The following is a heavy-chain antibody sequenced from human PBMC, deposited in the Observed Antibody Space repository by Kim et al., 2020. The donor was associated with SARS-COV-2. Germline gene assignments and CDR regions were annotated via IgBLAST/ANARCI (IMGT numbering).Heavy chain of an antibody. Sequence: NTKYSPQFQGRVTINRDTSASTAYMELSSLRSEDTAVYYCARDSWGMIVDWGQGTLVTVSS. CDR3: ARDSWGMIVD. J-gene: IGHJ4*02. V-gene: IGHV1-3*01. CDR2: NT. D-gene: IGHD3-22*01.